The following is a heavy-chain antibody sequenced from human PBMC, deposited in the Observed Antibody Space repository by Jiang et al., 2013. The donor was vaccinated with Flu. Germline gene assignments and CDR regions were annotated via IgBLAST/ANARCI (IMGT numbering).Heavy chain of an antibody. V-gene: IGHV3-49*03. CDR3: TRDLVRDIILIPVTYFDY. Sequence: VQLLESGGGLVQPGRSLRLSCTASGFTFGDYAVSWLRQAPGKGLEWVGFIRNKLYRGTTDYAASVKGRFTISRDDSKSIAYLQMSSLKTEDTAVYYCTRDLVRDIILIPVTYFDYVGPGDXLVTVSS. J-gene: IGHJ4*02. CDR2: IRNKLYRGTT. D-gene: IGHD2-8*01. CDR1: GFTFGDYA.